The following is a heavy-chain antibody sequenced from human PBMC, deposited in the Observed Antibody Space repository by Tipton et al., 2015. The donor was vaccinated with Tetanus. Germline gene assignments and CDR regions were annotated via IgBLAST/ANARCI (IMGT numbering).Heavy chain of an antibody. CDR2: INSGGSSR. CDR1: GFTFSSYW. J-gene: IGHJ4*02. Sequence: SLRLSCAASGFTFSSYWMHWVRQVPGKGLVWVSRINSGGSSRSYADSVKGRFTISRDNAKNTLYLQTNSLRAEDTAIYFCAREDILLRLYAAFDHWGQGTLVTVSS. CDR3: AREDILLRLYAAFDH. D-gene: IGHD2-8*01. V-gene: IGHV3-74*01.